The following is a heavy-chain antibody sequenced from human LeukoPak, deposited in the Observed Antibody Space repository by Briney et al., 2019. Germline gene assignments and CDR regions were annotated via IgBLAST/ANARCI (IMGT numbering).Heavy chain of an antibody. CDR2: IYTSGST. CDR1: GGSISSYY. Sequence: PSETLSLPCTVSGGSISSYYWGWIRQPAGKGLEWIGRIYTSGSTNYNPSLKSRVTMSVDTSRNQFSLKLSSVTAADTAVYYCARLSAGSHPDYWGQGTLVTVSS. D-gene: IGHD1-26*01. V-gene: IGHV4-4*07. J-gene: IGHJ4*02. CDR3: ARLSAGSHPDY.